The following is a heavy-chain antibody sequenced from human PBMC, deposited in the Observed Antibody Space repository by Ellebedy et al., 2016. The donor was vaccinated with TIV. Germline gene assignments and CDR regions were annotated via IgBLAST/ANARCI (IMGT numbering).Heavy chain of an antibody. Sequence: GESLKISCKAFGYRFTNSWIAWVRQRPGKGLEWMGVIYPGDFKTRYSPSFQGQVTISADKSNTTAYLQWSSLKASDTAPYYWARREDYYDSSGYYSQILDYWGQGTLVTVSS. CDR1: GYRFTNSW. CDR2: IYPGDFKT. CDR3: ARREDYYDSSGYYSQILDY. J-gene: IGHJ4*02. D-gene: IGHD3-22*01. V-gene: IGHV5-51*01.